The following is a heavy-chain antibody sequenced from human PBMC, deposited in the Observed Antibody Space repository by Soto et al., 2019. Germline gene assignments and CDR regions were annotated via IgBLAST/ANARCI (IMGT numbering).Heavy chain of an antibody. J-gene: IGHJ4*02. Sequence: EVQLLESGGGLVQPGRSLRLSCAASGFTFSSYDMSWVRQAPGKGLEWVSAISGSGGTTYYADSVKGRFTISRDHSKNTRFLQMNSRRAEDTAVYYCAKFFVETGGSSGWPWSFHYWGQGTLVTVSS. CDR2: ISGSGGTT. CDR1: GFTFSSYD. D-gene: IGHD6-25*01. V-gene: IGHV3-23*01. CDR3: AKFFVETGGSSGWPWSFHY.